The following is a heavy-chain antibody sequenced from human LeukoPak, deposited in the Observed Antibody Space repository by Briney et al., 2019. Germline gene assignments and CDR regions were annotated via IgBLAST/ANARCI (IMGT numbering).Heavy chain of an antibody. CDR2: IIPIFGTA. V-gene: IGHV1-69*13. CDR1: GGTFSSYA. Sequence: SVKVSCKASGGTFSSYAISWVRQAPGQGLEWMGGIIPIFGTANYAQKFQGRVTITADESTSTAYMELSSLRSEDTAAYYCARESPIVVVPAAIEYYYYYGMDVWGKGTTVTVSS. J-gene: IGHJ6*04. CDR3: ARESPIVVVPAAIEYYYYYGMDV. D-gene: IGHD2-2*01.